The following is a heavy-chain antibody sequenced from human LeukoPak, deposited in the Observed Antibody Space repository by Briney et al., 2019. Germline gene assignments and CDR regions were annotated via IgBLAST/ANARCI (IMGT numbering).Heavy chain of an antibody. D-gene: IGHD4-17*01. Sequence: SETLSLTXTVSGGSISSGSYYWSWIRQPAGKGLEWIGRIYTSGSTNYNTSHKSRVTISVDTSKNQFSLKLSSVTAADTAVYYCARENSYGDYIDYWGQGTLVTVSS. J-gene: IGHJ4*02. CDR1: GGSISSGSYY. CDR3: ARENSYGDYIDY. V-gene: IGHV4-61*02. CDR2: IYTSGST.